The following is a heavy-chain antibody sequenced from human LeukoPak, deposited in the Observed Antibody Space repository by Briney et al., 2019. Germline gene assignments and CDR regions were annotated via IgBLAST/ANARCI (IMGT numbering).Heavy chain of an antibody. CDR2: INTYTGNS. CDR3: ARRGCGSYYCYFDY. J-gene: IGHJ4*02. Sequence: GASVTVSCKASGYTFTFYPMNWVRQAPGQGLEWMGWINTYTGNSTYAQGFTGRFVFSLDTSVSTAYLQISSLKAEDTAVYYCARRGCGSYYCYFDYWGQGTLVTVSS. CDR1: GYTFTFYP. V-gene: IGHV7-4-1*02. D-gene: IGHD1-26*01.